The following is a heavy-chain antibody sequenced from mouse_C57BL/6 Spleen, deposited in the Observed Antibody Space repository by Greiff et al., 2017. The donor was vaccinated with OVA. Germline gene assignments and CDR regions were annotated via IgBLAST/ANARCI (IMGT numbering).Heavy chain of an antibody. D-gene: IGHD2-4*01. CDR1: GYSFTGYF. CDR2: INPYNGDT. CDR3: ARIGDYDGLFAY. J-gene: IGHJ3*01. Sequence: VQLKESGPELVKPGDSVKISCKASGYSFTGYFMNWVMQSHGKSLEWIGRINPYNGDTFYNQKFKGKATLTVDKSSSTAHMELRSLTSEDSAVYYCARIGDYDGLFAYWGQGTLVTVSA. V-gene: IGHV1-20*01.